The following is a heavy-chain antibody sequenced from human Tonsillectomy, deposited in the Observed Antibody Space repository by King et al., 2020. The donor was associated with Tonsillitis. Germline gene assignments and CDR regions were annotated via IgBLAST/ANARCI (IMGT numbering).Heavy chain of an antibody. V-gene: IGHV1-3*01. CDR2: INAGNGNT. D-gene: IGHD2-2*02. J-gene: IGHJ5*02. CDR1: GYTFTSYA. Sequence: QLVQSGAEVKKPGASVKVSCKASGYTFTSYAMHWVRQAPGQRLEWMGWINAGNGNTKYSQKFQGRVTITRDTSASTAYMELSSLRSEDTAGYYCAISCDSCYRWRPQAPFDPWGQGTLVTVSS. CDR3: AISCDSCYRWRPQAPFDP.